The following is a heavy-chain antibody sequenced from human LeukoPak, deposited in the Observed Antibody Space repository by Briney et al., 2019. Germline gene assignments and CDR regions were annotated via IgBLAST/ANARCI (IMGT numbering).Heavy chain of an antibody. CDR1: GYTFTGYY. J-gene: IGHJ6*03. V-gene: IGHV1-2*02. CDR2: INPNSGCT. D-gene: IGHD6-19*01. Sequence: ASVKVSCKASGYTFTGYYMHWVRQAPGQGLEWMGWINPNSGCTNYAQKFQGRVTMTRDTSISAAYMELSRLRSDDTAVYYCARDRVSSRSGWDWGYYYYYYMDVWGKGTTVTVSS. CDR3: ARDRVSSRSGWDWGYYYYYYMDV.